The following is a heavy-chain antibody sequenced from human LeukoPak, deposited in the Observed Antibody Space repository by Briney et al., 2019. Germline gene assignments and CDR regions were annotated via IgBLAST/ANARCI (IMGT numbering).Heavy chain of an antibody. Sequence: GGSLRLSCAASGFTFSIYAMSWVRQAPGKGLEWVSAISGSGGTAYYADSVKGRFTISRDNSKNTLYLQMNSLRAEDTAVYYCAKEGDTTGDLGYFDYWGQGTLVTVSS. CDR3: AKEGDTTGDLGYFDY. D-gene: IGHD1-1*01. CDR1: GFTFSIYA. CDR2: ISGSGGTA. J-gene: IGHJ4*02. V-gene: IGHV3-23*01.